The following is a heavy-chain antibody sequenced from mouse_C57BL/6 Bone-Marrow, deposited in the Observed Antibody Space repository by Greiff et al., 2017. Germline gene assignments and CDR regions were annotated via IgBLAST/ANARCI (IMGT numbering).Heavy chain of an antibody. CDR1: GYTFTSYW. J-gene: IGHJ4*01. D-gene: IGHD1-1*01. CDR2: IHPNSGST. V-gene: IGHV1-64*01. CDR3: ARRYYGSSKYYYDMDY. Sequence: QVQLQQPGAELVKPGASVKLSCKASGYTFTSYWMHWVKQRPGQGLEWIGMIHPNSGSTNYNEKFKSKATLTVDKSSSTAYMQLSSLTSEDSAVYYCARRYYGSSKYYYDMDYWGQGTAATVSS.